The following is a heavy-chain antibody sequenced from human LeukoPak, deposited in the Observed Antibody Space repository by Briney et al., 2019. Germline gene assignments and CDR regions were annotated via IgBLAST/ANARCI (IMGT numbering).Heavy chain of an antibody. J-gene: IGHJ3*02. CDR2: IYYSGST. D-gene: IGHD6-6*01. V-gene: IGHV4-30-4*08. CDR1: GGSISSGDYY. CDR3: ARVASSSSDDAFDI. Sequence: SETLSLTCTVSGGSISSGDYYWSWIRQPPGKGLEWIGYIYYSGSTYYNPSLKSRVTISVDTSKNQFSLKLSSVTAADTAVYYCARVASSSSDDAFDIWGQGTMATVSS.